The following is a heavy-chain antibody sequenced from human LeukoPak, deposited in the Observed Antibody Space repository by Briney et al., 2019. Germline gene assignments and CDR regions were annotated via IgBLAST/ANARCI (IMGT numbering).Heavy chain of an antibody. Sequence: GGSLRLSCAASGFSFSSYALSWVRQAPGKGLEWVSAISGGGGSTYYADCVKGRFTISRDNSKNTLYLQMNSLRAEDTAIYYCAKDRGYSGYDPLDYWGQGTLVTVSS. CDR3: AKDRGYSGYDPLDY. CDR2: ISGGGGST. V-gene: IGHV3-23*01. CDR1: GFSFSSYA. D-gene: IGHD5-12*01. J-gene: IGHJ4*02.